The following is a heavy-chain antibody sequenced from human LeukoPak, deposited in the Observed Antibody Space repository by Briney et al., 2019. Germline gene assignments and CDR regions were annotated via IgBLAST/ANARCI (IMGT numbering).Heavy chain of an antibody. D-gene: IGHD2/OR15-2a*01. CDR1: GFTFRNYW. CDR2: IKEDGSEK. V-gene: IGHV3-7*01. J-gene: IGHJ6*03. Sequence: GGSLRLSCAASGFTFRNYWMRWVRQAPGKGLEWVAKIKEDGSEKYYVDSVKGRFTISRDNAKNSLYLQMNSLRAEDTAVYYCARNSNRYMDVWGKGTTVTVSS. CDR3: ARNSNRYMDV.